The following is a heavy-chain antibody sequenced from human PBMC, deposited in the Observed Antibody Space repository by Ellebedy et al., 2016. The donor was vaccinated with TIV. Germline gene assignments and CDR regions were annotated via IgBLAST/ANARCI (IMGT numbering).Heavy chain of an antibody. CDR1: GFTFSSYA. CDR3: ARDPYYGFGYFDL. Sequence: GESLKISXAGSGFTFSSYAMTWVRQAPGKGLEWVSVIYYGGNTYYADSVKGRFTISTDNSKNTLYLQMNSLRADDTAVYYCARDPYYGFGYFDLWGRGTLVTVSS. D-gene: IGHD3-10*01. J-gene: IGHJ2*01. CDR2: IYYGGNT. V-gene: IGHV3-23*03.